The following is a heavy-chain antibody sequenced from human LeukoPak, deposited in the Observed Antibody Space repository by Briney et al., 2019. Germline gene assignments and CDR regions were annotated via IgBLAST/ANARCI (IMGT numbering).Heavy chain of an antibody. J-gene: IGHJ6*03. D-gene: IGHD6-13*01. V-gene: IGHV3-7*01. CDR3: ARDIKIGGIAAAGHYYYYYMDV. Sequence: QTGGSLRLSCAASGFTFSSYWMSWVRQAPGKGLEWVANIKQDGSEKYYVDSVKGRFTISRDNAKNSLYLQMNSLRAEDTAVYYCARDIKIGGIAAAGHYYYYYMDVWGKGTTVTVSS. CDR2: IKQDGSEK. CDR1: GFTFSSYW.